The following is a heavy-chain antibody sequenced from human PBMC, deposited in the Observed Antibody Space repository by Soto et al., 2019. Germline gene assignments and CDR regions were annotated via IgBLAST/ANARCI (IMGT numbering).Heavy chain of an antibody. V-gene: IGHV3-23*01. Sequence: GGSLRLSCAASGFTFSSYAMNWVRQAPGRGLEWVSGISGSGTNTYYAESVKGRFTISRDNSKKTLYLEMNSLRAEDTAVYYCAKGNSVVPTRFDFWGQGTQVTVSS. CDR2: ISGSGTNT. CDR3: AKGNSVVPTRFDF. D-gene: IGHD1-26*01. J-gene: IGHJ4*02. CDR1: GFTFSSYA.